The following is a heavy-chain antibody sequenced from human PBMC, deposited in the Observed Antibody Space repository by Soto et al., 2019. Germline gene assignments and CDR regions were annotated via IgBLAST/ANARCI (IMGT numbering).Heavy chain of an antibody. Sequence: SETLSLTCAVSGGSISSSGYYWSWIRQHPGKGLEWIGYIYYSGSTYYNPSLKSRVTISVDTSKNQFSLKLSSVTAADTAVYYCARGLRYSDWYPDYYYGMDVWGQGTTVTVSS. V-gene: IGHV4-31*11. CDR3: ARGLRYSDWYPDYYYGMDV. J-gene: IGHJ6*02. D-gene: IGHD3-9*01. CDR1: GGSISSSGYY. CDR2: IYYSGST.